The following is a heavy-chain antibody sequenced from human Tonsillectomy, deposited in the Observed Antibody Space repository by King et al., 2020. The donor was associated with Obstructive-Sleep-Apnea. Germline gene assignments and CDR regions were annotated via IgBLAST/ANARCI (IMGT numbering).Heavy chain of an antibody. D-gene: IGHD3-22*01. CDR2: ISSSSSYI. V-gene: IGHV3-21*01. Sequence: VQLVESGGGLVKPGGSLRLSCAASGFTFSDYYMNWVRQTPGKGLQWVSSISSSSSYIYYADSVKGRFTISRDNAKNPLYLQMNSLRVEETAVYYCARDGYYYDSSGSYYFDYWGQGTLVTVSS. CDR1: GFTFSDYY. J-gene: IGHJ4*02. CDR3: ARDGYYYDSSGSYYFDY.